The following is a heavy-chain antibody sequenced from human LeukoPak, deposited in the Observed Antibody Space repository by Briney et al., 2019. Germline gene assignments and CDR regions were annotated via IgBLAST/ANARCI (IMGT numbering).Heavy chain of an antibody. Sequence: SETLSLTCTVSGGSISSGSYYWSWIRQPAGKGLEWIGSIYYSGSTYYNPSLKSRVTISVDTSKNQFSLKLSSVTAADTAVYYCARQAAGFDFDYWGQGTLVTVSS. V-gene: IGHV4-39*01. J-gene: IGHJ4*02. CDR3: ARQAAGFDFDY. CDR1: GGSISSGSYY. CDR2: IYYSGST. D-gene: IGHD6-13*01.